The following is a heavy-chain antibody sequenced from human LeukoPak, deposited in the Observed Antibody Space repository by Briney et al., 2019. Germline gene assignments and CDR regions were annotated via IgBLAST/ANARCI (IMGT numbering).Heavy chain of an antibody. V-gene: IGHV3-48*03. D-gene: IGHD5-18*01. CDR1: GFTFSSYA. CDR3: AREASGYSYGLDAFDI. J-gene: IGHJ3*02. CDR2: ISSSGSTI. Sequence: GGSLRLSCAASGFTFSSYAMHWVRQAPGKGLEWVSYISSSGSTIHYADSVKGRFTISRDNAKNSLYLQMNSLRGEDTAVYYCAREASGYSYGLDAFDIWGQGTTVTVSS.